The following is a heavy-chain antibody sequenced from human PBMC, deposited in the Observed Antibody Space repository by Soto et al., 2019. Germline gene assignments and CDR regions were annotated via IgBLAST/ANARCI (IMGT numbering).Heavy chain of an antibody. J-gene: IGHJ5*02. CDR2: INPNSGGT. V-gene: IGHV1-2*04. CDR1: GYTFTGYY. D-gene: IGHD2-2*01. Sequence: ASVKVSCKASGYTFTGYYMHWVRQAPGQGLEWMGWINPNSGGTNYAQKFQGWVTMTRDTSISTANMELSRLRSNDTAVYYCARGYCSSTSCYDGWFDPWGQGTLVTVSS. CDR3: ARGYCSSTSCYDGWFDP.